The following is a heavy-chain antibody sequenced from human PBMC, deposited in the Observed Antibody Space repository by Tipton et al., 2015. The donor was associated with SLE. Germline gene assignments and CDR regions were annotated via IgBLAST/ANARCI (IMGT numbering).Heavy chain of an antibody. V-gene: IGHV4-39*07. CDR2: IYYSGST. CDR1: GGSISSSSYY. Sequence: TLSLTCTVSGGSISSSSYYWGWIRQPPGKGLEWIGSIYYSGSTYYNPSLKSRVTISVDTSKNQFSLKLSSVTAADTAVYYCARGSIAADVTSWGAFDIWAKGQWSPSLQ. CDR3: ARGSIAADVTSWGAFDI. D-gene: IGHD6-13*01. J-gene: IGHJ3*02.